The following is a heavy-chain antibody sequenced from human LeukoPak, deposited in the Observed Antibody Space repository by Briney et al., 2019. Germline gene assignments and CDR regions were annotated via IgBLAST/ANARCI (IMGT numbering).Heavy chain of an antibody. CDR1: GFSISSGYY. CDR3: SRDAYSYGSGSPGGGYYYYYMDV. Sequence: ASETLSLTCTASGFSISSGYYWGWIRQPPGKGLEWIGSINHSGSTYYNPSLKSRVTMSVDTSKNQFSLKLSSVTAADTAVYYCSRDAYSYGSGSPGGGYYYYYMDVWGKGTTVIVSS. CDR2: INHSGST. V-gene: IGHV4-38-2*02. D-gene: IGHD3-10*01. J-gene: IGHJ6*03.